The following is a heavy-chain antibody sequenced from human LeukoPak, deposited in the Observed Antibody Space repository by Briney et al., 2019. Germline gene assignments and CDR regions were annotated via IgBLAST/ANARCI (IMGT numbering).Heavy chain of an antibody. V-gene: IGHV3-23*01. CDR2: ITGSAANT. D-gene: IGHD2-21*01. Sequence: PGGSLRLSCAASGFTFSSYAMTWVRQPPGKGLEGVSSITGSAANTYYADSVKGRFTISRDNSKNTLYLQMNSLRAEDTAVYYCAKRYCGTSGLYNFDYWGQGTLVTVSS. J-gene: IGHJ4*02. CDR3: AKRYCGTSGLYNFDY. CDR1: GFTFSSYA.